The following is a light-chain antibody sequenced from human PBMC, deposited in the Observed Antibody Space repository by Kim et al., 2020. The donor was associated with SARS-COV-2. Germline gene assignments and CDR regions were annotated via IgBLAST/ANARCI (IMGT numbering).Light chain of an antibody. CDR2: GAS. Sequence: VSPGESATLSCRASQSVSSNVAWYQQKPGQAPRLLIYGASTRATDIPARFSGSGSGTEFTLTISSLQSEDFAVYYCQQYNNWPPYTFGQGTKLEI. J-gene: IGKJ2*01. CDR1: QSVSSN. CDR3: QQYNNWPPYT. V-gene: IGKV3-15*01.